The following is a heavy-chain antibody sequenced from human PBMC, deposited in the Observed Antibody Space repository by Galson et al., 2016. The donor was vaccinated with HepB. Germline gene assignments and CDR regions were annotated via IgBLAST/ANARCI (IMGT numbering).Heavy chain of an antibody. CDR3: VRDLNWNLDS. J-gene: IGHJ4*02. CDR2: IKPDGSYT. D-gene: IGHD1-1*01. V-gene: IGHV3-74*01. Sequence: SLRLSCAASGFTFSDHYMDWVRQAPGKGLVCVSRIKPDGSYTNHADFVQGRFTISRDNARNILYLQMNSLRTEDTAVYYCVRDLNWNLDSWGQGTLVTVSS. CDR1: GFTFSDHY.